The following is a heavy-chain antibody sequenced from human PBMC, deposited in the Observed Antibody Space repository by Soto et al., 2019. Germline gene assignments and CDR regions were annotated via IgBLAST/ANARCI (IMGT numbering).Heavy chain of an antibody. Sequence: SETLSLTCSVSGDSISTVDYFWAWIRQPPGQALEYIGYIYKSTTTHYNPSFESRVAISLDTSKSQFSLNVTSVTAADTAVYFCARGLYFLTGRCFPNWFDSWGQGTMVTVSS. CDR2: IYKSTTT. CDR3: ARGLYFLTGRCFPNWFDS. D-gene: IGHD3-9*01. V-gene: IGHV4-30-4*01. CDR1: GDSISTVDYF. J-gene: IGHJ5*01.